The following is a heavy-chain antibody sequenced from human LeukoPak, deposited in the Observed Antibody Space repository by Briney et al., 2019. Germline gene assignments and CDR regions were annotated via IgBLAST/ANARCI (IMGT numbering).Heavy chain of an antibody. CDR1: GGSISSGSYY. V-gene: IGHV4-61*02. CDR3: ARAPGTAMPRDRYFDY. D-gene: IGHD5-18*01. CDR2: IYTSGST. J-gene: IGHJ4*02. Sequence: SETLSLTCTVSGGSISSGSYYWTWIRQPAGKGLEWIGRIYTSGSTNYNPSLKSRVTISVDTSKNQFSLRLSSVTAADTAVYYCARAPGTAMPRDRYFDYWGQGTLVTVSS.